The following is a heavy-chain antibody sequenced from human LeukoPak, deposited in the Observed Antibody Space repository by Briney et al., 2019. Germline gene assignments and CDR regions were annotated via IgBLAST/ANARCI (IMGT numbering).Heavy chain of an antibody. Sequence: GGSLRLSCAGSGFTLDDHGMSWVRPAPGEGLEWVSGIRLDGGRTGNADSVKGRFTISRDNAKTSVYLEMRSLRAEETVLYYCARGSGSSWYFYFDYWGQGTLVTVSS. CDR2: IRLDGGRT. D-gene: IGHD6-13*01. CDR3: ARGSGSSWYFYFDY. J-gene: IGHJ4*02. CDR1: GFTLDDHG. V-gene: IGHV3-20*04.